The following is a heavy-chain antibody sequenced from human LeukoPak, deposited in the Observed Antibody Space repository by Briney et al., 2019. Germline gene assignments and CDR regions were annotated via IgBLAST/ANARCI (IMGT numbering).Heavy chain of an antibody. J-gene: IGHJ4*02. CDR3: ASQKWELLSLIDY. V-gene: IGHV4-39*01. Sequence: PSETLSLACTLSGGSISSSSYDWGWIRQRPGKGLDWIGSIYYSGSTYYNPSLKSRVTISVDTSKNQFSLKLSSVTAADTAVYYCASQKWELLSLIDYWGQGTLVTVSS. CDR2: IYYSGST. D-gene: IGHD1-26*01. CDR1: GGSISSSSYD.